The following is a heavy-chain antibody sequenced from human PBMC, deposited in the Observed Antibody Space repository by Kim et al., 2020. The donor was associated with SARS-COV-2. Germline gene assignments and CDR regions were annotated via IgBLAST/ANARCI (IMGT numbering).Heavy chain of an antibody. J-gene: IGHJ6*02. Sequence: GRYTISRDNAKNTLYQQMNSLRTEDTAVYYCARSLIVVVPAAMLYYGMDVWGQGTTVTVSS. D-gene: IGHD2-2*01. V-gene: IGHV3-74*01. CDR3: ARSLIVVVPAAMLYYGMDV.